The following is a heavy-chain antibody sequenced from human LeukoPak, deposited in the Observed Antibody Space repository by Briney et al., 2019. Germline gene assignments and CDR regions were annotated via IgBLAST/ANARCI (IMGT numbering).Heavy chain of an antibody. D-gene: IGHD1-26*01. CDR3: AKDLRPYSGNYGSMDY. V-gene: IGHV3-23*01. J-gene: IGHJ4*02. Sequence: GGSLRLSCAASEFTFRSYGMSWVRQAPGKGLEWVSAISGSGGSTYYADSVKGRFTISRDNSRNTLYLQMNSLRAEDTAVYYCAKDLRPYSGNYGSMDYWGQGTLVTVSS. CDR2: ISGSGGST. CDR1: EFTFRSYG.